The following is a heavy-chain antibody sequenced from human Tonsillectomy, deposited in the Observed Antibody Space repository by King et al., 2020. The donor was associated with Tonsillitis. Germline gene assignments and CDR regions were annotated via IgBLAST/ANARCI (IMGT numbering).Heavy chain of an antibody. Sequence: VQLVESGGGVVQPGRSLRLSCAASGFTFSSYAMHWVRQAPGKGLEWVAVISYDGSNKYYADSVKGRSTISRDNSKNTLYLQMNSLRAEDTAVYYCARENSNYDVIDYWGQGTLVTVSS. D-gene: IGHD3-3*01. V-gene: IGHV3-30-3*01. CDR1: GFTFSSYA. J-gene: IGHJ4*02. CDR3: ARENSNYDVIDY. CDR2: ISYDGSNK.